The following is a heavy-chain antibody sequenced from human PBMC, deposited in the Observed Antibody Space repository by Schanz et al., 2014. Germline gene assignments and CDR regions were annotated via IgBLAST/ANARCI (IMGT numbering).Heavy chain of an antibody. D-gene: IGHD3-22*01. CDR1: GFTFSGYS. V-gene: IGHV3-23*04. J-gene: IGHJ4*02. CDR3: AKDRSWDYDSSGYFDY. Sequence: EVQLVESGGGLVQPGGSLRLSCAASGFTFSGYSMNWVRQAPGKGLEWVSGITGASDHIDYAESVKGRFTISRDNSKNTLYLQMDSLRAEDTAVYYCAKDRSWDYDSSGYFDYWGQGTLVTVSS. CDR2: ITGASDHI.